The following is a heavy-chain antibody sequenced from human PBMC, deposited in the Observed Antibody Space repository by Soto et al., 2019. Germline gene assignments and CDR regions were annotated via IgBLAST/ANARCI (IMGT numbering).Heavy chain of an antibody. Sequence: QVQLVQSGAEVKKPGASVKVSCKASGYTFTSYGISWVRQAPGQGLEWMGWISAYNGNTNYAQKLQGRVTMTTDTSTSTAYLDLRSLRSDDTAVYYCATRKEGAVAGRYFDLWGRGTLVTVSS. D-gene: IGHD6-19*01. CDR3: ATRKEGAVAGRYFDL. CDR1: GYTFTSYG. V-gene: IGHV1-18*01. CDR2: ISAYNGNT. J-gene: IGHJ2*01.